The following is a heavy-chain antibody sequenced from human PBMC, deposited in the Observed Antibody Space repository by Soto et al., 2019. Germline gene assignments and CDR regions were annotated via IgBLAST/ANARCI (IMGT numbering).Heavy chain of an antibody. CDR2: LSGSGGNI. J-gene: IGHJ6*03. Sequence: EVQLLESGGGLVQPGGSLRLSCAVSGFTFSNFAMSWVRQAPGKALEWVSALSGSGGNIYYADSVKGRFTISRDNSKNTLYLQMNSLRAEDTAVYYCVKCPLRDIYYYYMDVWGKGTTVSVSS. V-gene: IGHV3-23*01. CDR3: VKCPLRDIYYYYMDV. CDR1: GFTFSNFA. D-gene: IGHD2-21*02.